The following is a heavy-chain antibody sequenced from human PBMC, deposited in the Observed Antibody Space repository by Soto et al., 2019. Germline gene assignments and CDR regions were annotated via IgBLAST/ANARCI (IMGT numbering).Heavy chain of an antibody. CDR2: ISSSGSTI. CDR3: ARAFGYYYDSSGDPEYFQH. Sequence: PGGSLRLSCAASGFTFSDYYMSWIRQAPGKGLEWVSYISSSGSTIYYADSVKGRFTISRDNAKNSLYLQMNSLRAEDTAVYYCARAFGYYYDSSGDPEYFQHWGQGTLVTVS. V-gene: IGHV3-11*01. CDR1: GFTFSDYY. D-gene: IGHD3-22*01. J-gene: IGHJ1*01.